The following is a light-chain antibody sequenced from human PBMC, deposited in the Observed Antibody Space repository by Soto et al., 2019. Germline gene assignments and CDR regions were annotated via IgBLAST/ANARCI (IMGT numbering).Light chain of an antibody. V-gene: IGLV1-44*01. CDR3: AAWDDSLDGVL. J-gene: IGLJ2*01. CDR2: NDN. Sequence: QSVLTQPPSASGTPGQSVTISCSGSSSNIGSNIVNWYQHLPGAAPKLLIYNDNQQPSGVPDRFSGSKSGTSASLAIRGLQSEDEADYYCAAWDDSLDGVLFGGGTKLTV. CDR1: SSNIGSNI.